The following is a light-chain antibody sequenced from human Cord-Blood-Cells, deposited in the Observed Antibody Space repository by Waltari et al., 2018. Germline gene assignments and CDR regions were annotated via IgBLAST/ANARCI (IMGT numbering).Light chain of an antibody. CDR2: KAS. J-gene: IGKJ3*01. Sequence: DIQMTQHPSTLSASVGDRVTITCRASQSISSWLAWYQQKPGKAPKLLIYKASSLESGVPSRFSGSGSGTEFTLTISSLQPDDFATYYCQQYNSYSVFTFGPGTKVDIK. CDR1: QSISSW. CDR3: QQYNSYSVFT. V-gene: IGKV1-5*03.